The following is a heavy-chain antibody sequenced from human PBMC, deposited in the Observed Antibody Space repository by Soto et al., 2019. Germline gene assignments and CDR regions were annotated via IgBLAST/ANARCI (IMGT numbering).Heavy chain of an antibody. D-gene: IGHD1-26*01. V-gene: IGHV4-30-2*01. J-gene: IGHJ4*02. CDR3: ARDIGLQIGSYFYFDY. CDR2: IYHSGST. Sequence: QLQLQESGSGLVKPSQTLSLTCAVSGGSISSGGYSCSWIRQPPGKGLEWIGYIYHSGSTYYNPSLKGRVTISVDRSSNQFSQKLSSVYAADTAGYGCARDIGLQIGSYFYFDYWGQGTLVTVSS. CDR1: GGSISSGGYS.